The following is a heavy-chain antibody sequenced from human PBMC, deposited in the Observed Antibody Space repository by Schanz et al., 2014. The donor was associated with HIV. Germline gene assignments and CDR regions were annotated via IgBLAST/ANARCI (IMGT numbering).Heavy chain of an antibody. CDR3: AKGRSGRGALFVGMDV. V-gene: IGHV3-9*01. CDR1: GFFLDDYA. J-gene: IGHJ6*01. D-gene: IGHD3-10*01. Sequence: EVQLVESGGGLVQPGRSLRLSCATSGFFLDDYAMHWVRQAPGKGLEWVSGISWNSGSKGYAESVKGRFTISRDTAKNSLFLQMNSLRAEDTALYYCAKGRSGRGALFVGMDVWGQGTTVFVSS. CDR2: ISWNSGSK.